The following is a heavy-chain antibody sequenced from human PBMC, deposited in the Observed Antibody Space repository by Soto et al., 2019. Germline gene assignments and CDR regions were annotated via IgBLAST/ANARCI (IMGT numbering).Heavy chain of an antibody. V-gene: IGHV3-21*01. J-gene: IGHJ4*02. D-gene: IGHD1-26*01. CDR2: ISSSSSYI. CDR3: ARGGSGWELPLDY. Sequence: EVQLVESGGGLVKPGGSLRLSCAASGFTFSSYSMNWVRQAPGKGLEWVSSISSSSSYIYYADSVKGRFTISRDNAKNSLYLQMNSLRAEDTAVYYCARGGSGWELPLDYWGQGTLVTVSS. CDR1: GFTFSSYS.